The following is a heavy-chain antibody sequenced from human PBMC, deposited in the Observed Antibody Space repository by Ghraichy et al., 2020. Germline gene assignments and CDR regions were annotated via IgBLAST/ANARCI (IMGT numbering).Heavy chain of an antibody. CDR2: MYTGGST. CDR3: ARDRMLGAVAATTDYYYYYGMDV. V-gene: IGHV3-53*01. D-gene: IGHD6-19*01. J-gene: IGHJ6*02. CDR1: GFTVSSNY. Sequence: GGSLRLSCAASGFTVSSNYMSWVRQAPGKGLEWVSVMYTGGSTYYADSLKGRFTISRDNSKNTLYLQMNSLRAEDTAVYYCARDRMLGAVAATTDYYYYYGMDVWGQGTTVTVSS.